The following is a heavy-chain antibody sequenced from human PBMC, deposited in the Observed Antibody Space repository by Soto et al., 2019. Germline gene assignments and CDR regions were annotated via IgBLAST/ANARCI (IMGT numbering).Heavy chain of an antibody. D-gene: IGHD3-10*01. CDR1: GFTFSNNA. Sequence: QVQLVESGGGVVQPGRSLRLSCAASGFTFSNNAMHWVRQAPGKGLEWVAVISYDGSNKYYADSVKGRFTISRDNSKNTLYLQMNSLRAEDTAVYYCAKDFGGGSGETQNLLFDYLGQGTLVTVSS. J-gene: IGHJ4*02. V-gene: IGHV3-30*18. CDR2: ISYDGSNK. CDR3: AKDFGGGSGETQNLLFDY.